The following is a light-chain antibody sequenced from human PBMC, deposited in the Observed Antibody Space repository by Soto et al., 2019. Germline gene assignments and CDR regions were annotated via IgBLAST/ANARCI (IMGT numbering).Light chain of an antibody. CDR2: EVT. V-gene: IGLV2-14*01. J-gene: IGLJ1*01. Sequence: QSVLAQPASVSGSPGQSITISCTGSSSDVGAYHFVSWYQHHPGKAPKLILYEVTARPSGVSSRFSGSKSGNTASLTISGLQADDEANYYCSSYTSSNTPYVFGTGTKV. CDR3: SSYTSSNTPYV. CDR1: SSDVGAYHF.